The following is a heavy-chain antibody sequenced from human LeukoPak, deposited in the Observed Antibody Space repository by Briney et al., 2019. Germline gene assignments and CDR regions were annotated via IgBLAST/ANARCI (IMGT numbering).Heavy chain of an antibody. D-gene: IGHD6-13*01. CDR2: IKHDGRDI. V-gene: IGHV3-7*01. Sequence: GGSLRLSCATSGFTFSSYWMSWVRQVPGKGLEWVANIKHDGRDIYCLDSVKGRFTISRDNAKNSLFLQMNSLRAEDTAVYYCARDPGISEAGTVGHFDYWGQGTLVTVSS. CDR1: GFTFSSYW. CDR3: ARDPGISEAGTVGHFDY. J-gene: IGHJ4*02.